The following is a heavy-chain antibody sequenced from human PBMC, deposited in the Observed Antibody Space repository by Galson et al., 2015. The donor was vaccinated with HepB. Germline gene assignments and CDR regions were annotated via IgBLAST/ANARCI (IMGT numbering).Heavy chain of an antibody. CDR1: GFTVSSNY. D-gene: IGHD3-3*01. Sequence: SLRLSCAASGFTVSSNYMNWVRQAPGKGLEWVSVIYSGGSTYYADSEKGRFTISRDNSKNTLYLQMNSLRAEDTAVYFCARGVLQFFNLDYWGQGTLVTVSS. V-gene: IGHV3-53*01. CDR2: IYSGGST. CDR3: ARGVLQFFNLDY. J-gene: IGHJ4*02.